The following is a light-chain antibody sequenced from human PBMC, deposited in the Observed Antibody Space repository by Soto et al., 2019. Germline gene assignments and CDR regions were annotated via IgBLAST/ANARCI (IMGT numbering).Light chain of an antibody. V-gene: IGKV3-15*01. CDR3: QQRSNWLLT. CDR2: GVS. Sequence: EIVMTQSPATLSVSPGERATLSCRASQSVSSKLAWFQQKPGQAPSLLIYGVSTRATGVPVRFSGSGSGTEFTLTVNSLQSEDFAVYYCQQRSNWLLTFGGGTKVDIK. J-gene: IGKJ4*01. CDR1: QSVSSK.